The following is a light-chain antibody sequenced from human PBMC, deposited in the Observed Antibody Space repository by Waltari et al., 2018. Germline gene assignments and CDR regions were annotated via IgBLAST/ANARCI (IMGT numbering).Light chain of an antibody. V-gene: IGLV2-23*02. J-gene: IGLJ2*01. Sequence: QSTLTQPASVSGSLGQPITISCIGTSGAVGNYNLVSWYQQHPGKAPKFMIYGVNKRPSGVSNRFSGSKSGNTASLTISGLQGDDEAIYFCSSYAAYNTVIFGGGTKVTVL. CDR1: SGAVGNYNL. CDR2: GVN. CDR3: SSYAAYNTVI.